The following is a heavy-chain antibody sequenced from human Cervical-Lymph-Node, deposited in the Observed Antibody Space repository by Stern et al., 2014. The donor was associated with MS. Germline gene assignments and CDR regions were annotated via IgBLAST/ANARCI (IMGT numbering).Heavy chain of an antibody. CDR1: GFTFARYW. V-gene: IGHV3-74*03. CDR2: IDEDGSFT. CDR3: GRDLSGRYDH. Sequence: EVQLVESGGGLVQPGGSLRLSCADSGFTFARYWMHWVRQVPGKGLVWVSRIDEDGSFTSYADFAKGRFTLSRDNAKNTLYLQMNSLRAGDTAIYYCGRDLSGRYDHWGQGTLVTVSS. J-gene: IGHJ5*02. D-gene: IGHD6-25*01.